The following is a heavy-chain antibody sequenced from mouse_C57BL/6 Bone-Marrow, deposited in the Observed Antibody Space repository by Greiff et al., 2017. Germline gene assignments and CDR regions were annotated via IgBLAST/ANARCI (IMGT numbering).Heavy chain of an antibody. V-gene: IGHV1-5*01. J-gene: IGHJ4*01. CDR2: IYPGNSDT. D-gene: IGHD1-1*01. Sequence: EVQLQQSGTVLARPGASVKMSCKTSGYTFTSYWMHWVKQRPGQGLEWIGAIYPGNSDTSSNQKFKGKAKLTAVTSASTAYMELSSLTNEDSAVYYCTRSNYYGSSYDYAMDYWGQGTSVTVSS. CDR3: TRSNYYGSSYDYAMDY. CDR1: GYTFTSYW.